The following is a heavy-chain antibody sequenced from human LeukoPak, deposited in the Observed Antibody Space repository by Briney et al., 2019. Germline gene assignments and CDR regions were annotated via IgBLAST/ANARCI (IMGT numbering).Heavy chain of an antibody. J-gene: IGHJ4*02. CDR3: ARDRGYCSGGSCQNFDY. D-gene: IGHD2-15*01. CDR2: INPNSGGT. Sequence: GASVKVSCKASGYTFSGYYMHWVRQAPEQGLEWMGWINPNSGGTNYAQKFQGRVTMSRDTSISTAYMELSRLRSDDTAVYYCARDRGYCSGGSCQNFDYWGQGTLATVSS. V-gene: IGHV1-2*02. CDR1: GYTFSGYY.